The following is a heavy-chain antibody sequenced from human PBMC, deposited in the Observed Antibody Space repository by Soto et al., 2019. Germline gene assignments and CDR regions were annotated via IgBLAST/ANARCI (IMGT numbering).Heavy chain of an antibody. CDR3: ARGAPVVNDY. J-gene: IGHJ4*02. D-gene: IGHD3-22*01. CDR1: GVSISSGGYS. CDR2: IYHSGST. Sequence: PSETLSLTCAFSGVSISSGGYSWSWIRQPPGKGLEWIGYIYHSGSTYYNPSLKSRVTISVDRSKNQFSLKLSSVTAADTAVYYCARGAPVVNDYWGQGTLVTVSS. V-gene: IGHV4-30-2*01.